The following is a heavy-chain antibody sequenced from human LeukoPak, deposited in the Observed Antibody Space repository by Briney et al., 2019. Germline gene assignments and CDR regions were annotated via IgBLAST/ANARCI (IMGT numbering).Heavy chain of an antibody. D-gene: IGHD4-17*01. J-gene: IGHJ4*02. CDR3: ARDLYGGNSGFDY. V-gene: IGHV4-59*01. CDR2: IYFSGST. Sequence: SETLSLTCIVSGGSISNYYWSWIRQPPGKGLEWIGSIYFSGSTNYNPSLKSRVTISVDTSKNQFSLKLSSLTAADTAVYYCARDLYGGNSGFDYWGQGTLVTVSS. CDR1: GGSISNYY.